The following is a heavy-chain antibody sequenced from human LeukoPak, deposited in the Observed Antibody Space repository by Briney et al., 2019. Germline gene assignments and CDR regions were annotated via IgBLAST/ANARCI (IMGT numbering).Heavy chain of an antibody. V-gene: IGHV4-39*07. CDR1: GGSITGSSYS. D-gene: IGHD5-24*01. CDR3: ARVRWLQLGHFDY. Sequence: PSETLSLTCTVSGGSITGSSYSWGWIRQPPGKGLEWIASMSYSGSTYYNPSLKSRVTISVDTSRNQFSLKLSSVTAADTAVYYCARVRWLQLGHFDYWGQGSLVTVS. J-gene: IGHJ4*02. CDR2: MSYSGST.